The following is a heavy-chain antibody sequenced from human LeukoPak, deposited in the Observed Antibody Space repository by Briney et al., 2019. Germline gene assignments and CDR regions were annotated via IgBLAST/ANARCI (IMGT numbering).Heavy chain of an antibody. V-gene: IGHV1-2*02. CDR1: GYTFTGYY. Sequence: GASVKVSCKASGYTFTGYYMHWVRQAPGQGLEWMGWINPNSGGTNYAQKLQGRVTMTTDTSTRTAYMELRSLRSDDTAVYYCARDRTYYDSSGPDYWGQGTLVTVSS. J-gene: IGHJ4*02. D-gene: IGHD3-22*01. CDR2: INPNSGGT. CDR3: ARDRTYYDSSGPDY.